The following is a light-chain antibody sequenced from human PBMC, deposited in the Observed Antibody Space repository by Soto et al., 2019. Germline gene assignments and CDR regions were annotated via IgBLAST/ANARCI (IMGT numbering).Light chain of an antibody. CDR1: QSIKND. CDR3: QQRSKWPLLT. CDR2: DAS. J-gene: IGKJ4*01. Sequence: EIVLTQSPATLSLSPGERATLSCRASQSIKNDLAWYQQKSGQAPRLLIYDASNRATGTPARFSGSGSGTEFTLTISSLEPEDFAVYYCQQRSKWPLLTFGGGTKVEIK. V-gene: IGKV3-11*01.